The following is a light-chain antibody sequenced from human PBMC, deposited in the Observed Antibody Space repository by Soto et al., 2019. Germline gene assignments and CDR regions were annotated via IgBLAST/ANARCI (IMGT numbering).Light chain of an antibody. CDR2: KAS. J-gene: IGKJ4*01. Sequence: DIQMTQSPSTLSASVGDRVTITCRASQSISTWLAWYQQKPGKAPKLLIYKASSLESGVPSRFSDSGSGTEFTLTISSLQPDDFATYYCQQYNTYPLTFGGGTTVEIK. V-gene: IGKV1-5*03. CDR3: QQYNTYPLT. CDR1: QSISTW.